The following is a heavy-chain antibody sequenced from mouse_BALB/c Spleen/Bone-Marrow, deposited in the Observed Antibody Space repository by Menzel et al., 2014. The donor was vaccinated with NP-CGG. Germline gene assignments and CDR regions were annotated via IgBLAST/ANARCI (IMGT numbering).Heavy chain of an antibody. D-gene: IGHD2-4*01. V-gene: IGHV2-9*02. CDR3: ARDYDYSAWFAY. Sequence: VQLQQSGPGLVAPSQSLSITCTASGFSLTSYGAHWVRQPPGKGLEWLGVIWAGGSTNYNSALMSRLSISKDNSKSQVFLKMNSQQTDDTAMYYCARDYDYSAWFAYWGQGTLVTVSA. J-gene: IGHJ3*01. CDR2: IWAGGST. CDR1: GFSLTSYG.